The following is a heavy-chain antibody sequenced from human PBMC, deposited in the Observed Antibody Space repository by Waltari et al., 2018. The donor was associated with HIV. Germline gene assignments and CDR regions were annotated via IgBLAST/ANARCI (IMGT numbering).Heavy chain of an antibody. CDR1: GGSISSSSYY. CDR3: ARGLYGSGSLDY. Sequence: QLQLQESGPGLVKPSETLSLTCTVSGGSISSSSYYWGWIRQPPGKGLEWIGSIYYSGSTYYNPSLKSRVTISVDTSKNQFSLKLSSVTAADTAVYYCARGLYGSGSLDYWGQGTLVTVSS. J-gene: IGHJ4*02. CDR2: IYYSGST. D-gene: IGHD3-10*01. V-gene: IGHV4-39*07.